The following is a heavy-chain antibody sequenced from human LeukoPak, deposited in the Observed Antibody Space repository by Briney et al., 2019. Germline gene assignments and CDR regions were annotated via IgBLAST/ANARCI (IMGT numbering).Heavy chain of an antibody. J-gene: IGHJ4*02. CDR2: INPNSGGT. CDR3: AAVDSSDRPGY. V-gene: IGHV1-2*02. Sequence: GASVKVTCKASGYTFTGYYMHWVRQAPGQGLEWMGWINPNSGGTNYAQKFQGRVTMTRDTSFSTAYMELSGLRSDDTAVYYCAAVDSSDRPGYWGQGTLVTVSS. D-gene: IGHD3-22*01. CDR1: GYTFTGYY.